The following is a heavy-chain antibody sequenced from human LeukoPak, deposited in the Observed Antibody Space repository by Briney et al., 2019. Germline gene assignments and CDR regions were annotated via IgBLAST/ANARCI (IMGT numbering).Heavy chain of an antibody. CDR2: IYYSGST. CDR1: GGSISSYY. Sequence: ASETLSLTCTVSGGSISSYYWSWIRQPPGKGLEWIGYIYYSGSTNYNPSLKSRVTISVDTSKNQFSLKLSSVTAADTAVYYCARTSIAVAGTFPYYYYYGMDVWGQGTTVTVSS. D-gene: IGHD6-19*01. J-gene: IGHJ6*02. CDR3: ARTSIAVAGTFPYYYYYGMDV. V-gene: IGHV4-59*08.